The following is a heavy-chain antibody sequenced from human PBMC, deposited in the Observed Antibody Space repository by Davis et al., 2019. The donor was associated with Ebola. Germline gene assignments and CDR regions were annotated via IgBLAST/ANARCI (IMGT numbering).Heavy chain of an antibody. Sequence: SETLSLTCAVYGGSFSGYYWSWIRQPPGKGLEWIGEINHSGSTNYNPSLKSRVTISVDTSKNQFSLKLSSVTAADTAVYYCARDPGYSSGWYFDYWGQRTLVTVSS. D-gene: IGHD6-19*01. CDR1: GGSFSGYY. V-gene: IGHV4-34*01. CDR2: INHSGST. J-gene: IGHJ4*02. CDR3: ARDPGYSSGWYFDY.